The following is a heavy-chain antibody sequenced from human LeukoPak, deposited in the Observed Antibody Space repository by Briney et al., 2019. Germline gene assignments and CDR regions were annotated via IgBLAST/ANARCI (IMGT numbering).Heavy chain of an antibody. Sequence: GGSLRLSCAASGLTFSSYSMNWVRQAPGKGREWVSSISSSSSYIFYADSVKDRFTISRDNAKNSLYLQMNSLRAEDTAVYYCARDEIPPYYYDSSGYFDYWGQGTLVTVSS. CDR3: ARDEIPPYYYDSSGYFDY. D-gene: IGHD3-22*01. CDR2: ISSSSSYI. CDR1: GLTFSSYS. J-gene: IGHJ4*02. V-gene: IGHV3-21*01.